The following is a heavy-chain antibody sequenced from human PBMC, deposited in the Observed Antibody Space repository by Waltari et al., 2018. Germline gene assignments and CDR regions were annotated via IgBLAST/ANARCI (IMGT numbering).Heavy chain of an antibody. J-gene: IGHJ6*02. D-gene: IGHD5-18*01. CDR3: ARSETMAGWIQLFGSYGMDV. V-gene: IGHV7-4-1*02. CDR1: GYTFTSYA. CDR2: INTNTGNP. Sequence: QVQLVQSGSELKKPGASVKVSCKASGYTFTSYAMNWVRQAPGQGLEWMGWINTNTGNPTYAQGFTGRFVFSLDTSVSTAYLQISSLKAADTAVYYCARSETMAGWIQLFGSYGMDVWGQGTTVTVSS.